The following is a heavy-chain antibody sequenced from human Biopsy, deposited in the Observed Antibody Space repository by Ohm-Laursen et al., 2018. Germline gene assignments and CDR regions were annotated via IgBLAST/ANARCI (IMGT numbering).Heavy chain of an antibody. J-gene: IGHJ4*02. CDR1: GDSISTFNYY. CDR2: IFYSGTT. V-gene: IGHV4-39*01. CDR3: ARIYFYGLGSSDYFFDS. Sequence: GTLSLTCSVSGDSISTFNYYWGWVRQPPGKGLEWLATIFYSGTTYFSRTLESRLTISQDTSSNQFSLRLKYVTAADTGVYYCARIYFYGLGSSDYFFDSWGQGTLVTVSS. D-gene: IGHD3-10*01.